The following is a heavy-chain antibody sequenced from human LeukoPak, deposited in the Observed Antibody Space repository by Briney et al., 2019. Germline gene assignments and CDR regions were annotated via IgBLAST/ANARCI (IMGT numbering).Heavy chain of an antibody. V-gene: IGHV3-74*01. Sequence: GGSLRLSCAVSGFTLSSNWMHWVRHVPGKGLEWVSRIDDVGSGTSYADSVKGRFTISRDDAKNTVYLQMNSLRAEDTAVYYCATVFDFWGQGTLVTVSS. CDR2: IDDVGSGT. CDR1: GFTLSSNW. CDR3: ATVFDF. J-gene: IGHJ5*01. D-gene: IGHD2-21*02.